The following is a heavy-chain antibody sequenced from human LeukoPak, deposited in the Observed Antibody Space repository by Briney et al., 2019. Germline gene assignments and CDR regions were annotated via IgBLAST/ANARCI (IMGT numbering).Heavy chain of an antibody. D-gene: IGHD3-22*01. CDR2: ISGSGGST. CDR3: AKPIIRGGYRPYNFDY. Sequence: PGGSLRLSCAASGFSFSSYGMSWVRQAPGKGLEWVSAISGSGGSTYYADSVKGRFTISRDNSKNTLYLQMNSLRAEDTAVYYCAKPIIRGGYRPYNFDYWGQGTLVTVSS. J-gene: IGHJ4*02. V-gene: IGHV3-23*01. CDR1: GFSFSSYG.